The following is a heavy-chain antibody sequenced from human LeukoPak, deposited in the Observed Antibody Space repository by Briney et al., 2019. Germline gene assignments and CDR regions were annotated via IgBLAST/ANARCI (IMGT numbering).Heavy chain of an antibody. D-gene: IGHD4-17*01. Sequence: GGSLRLSCAASGFTFSSYAMRWVRQAPGKGLEWVSAISGSGGSTYYADSVKGRFTISRDSSKNTLYLQMNSLRAEDTAVYYCAKDAGDYSYYYYGMDVWGKGTTVTVSS. V-gene: IGHV3-23*01. CDR3: AKDAGDYSYYYYGMDV. CDR1: GFTFSSYA. CDR2: ISGSGGST. J-gene: IGHJ6*04.